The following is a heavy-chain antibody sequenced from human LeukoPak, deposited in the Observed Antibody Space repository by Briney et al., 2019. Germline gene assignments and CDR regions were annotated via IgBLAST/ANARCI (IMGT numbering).Heavy chain of an antibody. CDR3: ARVFDSGRQAYFYYMDV. Sequence: SETLSLTCNVSGGSIRGYYWSWIRQPPGKGLEWIGSIYSSGSTNYNPSHKSRVTMSVDTSKNQFSVNVSSVTAADTAVYYCARVFDSGRQAYFYYMDVWGKGTTVTISS. CDR1: GGSIRGYY. V-gene: IGHV4-59*01. D-gene: IGHD3-10*01. J-gene: IGHJ6*03. CDR2: IYSSGST.